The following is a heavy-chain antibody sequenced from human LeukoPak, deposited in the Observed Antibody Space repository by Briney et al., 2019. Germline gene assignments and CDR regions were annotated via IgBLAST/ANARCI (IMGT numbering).Heavy chain of an antibody. D-gene: IGHD3-3*01. J-gene: IGHJ4*02. CDR1: GGYISSYY. V-gene: IGHV4-59*01. CDR3: ASYDFWSGYHD. CDR2: IYYSGST. Sequence: PSETLSLTCTVSGGYISSYYWSWIRQPPGKGLEWIGYIYYSGSTNYNPSLKSRVTISVDTSKNQFSLKLSSVTAADTAVYYCASYDFWSGYHDWGQGTLVTVSS.